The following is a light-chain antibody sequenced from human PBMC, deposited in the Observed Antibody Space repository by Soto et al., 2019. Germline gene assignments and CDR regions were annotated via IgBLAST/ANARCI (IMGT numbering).Light chain of an antibody. CDR3: ISYTGSNIV. V-gene: IGLV2-14*01. CDR1: SSDVGGYNY. Sequence: QSALTQPASVSGSPGQSITISCTGTSSDVGGYNYVSWYQQHPGKAPKFMIYEVSNRPSGVSSRFSGSKSGNTASLTISGLQAEDEADYYCISYTGSNIVFGGGTKLTVL. J-gene: IGLJ3*02. CDR2: EVS.